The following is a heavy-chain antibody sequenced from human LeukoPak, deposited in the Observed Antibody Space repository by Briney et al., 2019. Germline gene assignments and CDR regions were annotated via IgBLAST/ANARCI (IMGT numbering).Heavy chain of an antibody. CDR2: IIPIFGTA. CDR1: GGTFSSYA. D-gene: IGHD6-19*01. Sequence: ASVKVFCKASGGTFSSYAISWVRQAPGQGLEWMGGIIPIFGTANYAQKLQGRVTMTTDTSTSTAYMELRSLRSDDTAVYYCARDHVAVAGVGMFDYWGQGTLVTVSS. CDR3: ARDHVAVAGVGMFDY. V-gene: IGHV1-69*05. J-gene: IGHJ4*02.